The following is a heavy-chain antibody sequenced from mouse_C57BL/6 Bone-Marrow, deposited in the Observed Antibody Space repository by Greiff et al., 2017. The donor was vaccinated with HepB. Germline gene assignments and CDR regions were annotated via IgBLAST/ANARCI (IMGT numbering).Heavy chain of an antibody. D-gene: IGHD1-1*01. CDR1: GFNIKDDY. Sequence: VQLQQSGAELVRPGASVKLSCTASGFNIKDDYMHWVKQRPEQGLEWIGWIDPENGDTEYASKFQGKATITADTSSNTAYLQLSSLTSEDTAVYYCTTGYGRSSYWYFDVWGTGTTVTVSS. J-gene: IGHJ1*03. V-gene: IGHV14-4*01. CDR3: TTGYGRSSYWYFDV. CDR2: IDPENGDT.